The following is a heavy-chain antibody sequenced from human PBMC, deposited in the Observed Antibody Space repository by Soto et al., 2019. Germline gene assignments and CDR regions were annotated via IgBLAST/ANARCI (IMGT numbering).Heavy chain of an antibody. CDR2: IIPILGIA. Sequence: ASVKVSCKASGGTFSSYTISWVRQAPGQGLEWMGRIIPILGIANYAQKFQGRVTITADKSTSTAYMELSSLRSEDTAVYYCARGLGSSWYPEYIQHWGQGTLVTVSS. D-gene: IGHD6-13*01. J-gene: IGHJ1*01. CDR1: GGTFSSYT. V-gene: IGHV1-69*02. CDR3: ARGLGSSWYPEYIQH.